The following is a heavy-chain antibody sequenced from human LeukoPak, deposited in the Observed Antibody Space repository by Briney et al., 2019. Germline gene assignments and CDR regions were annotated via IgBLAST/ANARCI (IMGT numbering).Heavy chain of an antibody. V-gene: IGHV4-59*08. D-gene: IGHD1-26*01. CDR1: GGSITSYY. CDR3: ATSRVVGATTLDS. J-gene: IGHJ4*02. CDR2: IYYSGSS. Sequence: PSETLSLTCTVSGGSITSYYLSWIRQPPGKGLEWIGYIYYSGSSGYNPSLKSRVTISVDTSKNQFSLRLNSVTAADTAVYYCATSRVVGATTLDSWGQGTQVAVSS.